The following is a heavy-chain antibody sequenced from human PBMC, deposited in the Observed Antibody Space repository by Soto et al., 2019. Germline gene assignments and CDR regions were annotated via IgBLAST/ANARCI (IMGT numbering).Heavy chain of an antibody. CDR3: AKYYGGGHWFDP. CDR2: IYYTGST. CDR1: GGSIIGYY. V-gene: IGHV4-59*08. J-gene: IGHJ5*02. Sequence: PSETLSLTCTLSGGSIIGYYWGWIRQPPGKGLEWIGYIYYTGSTSYNPSLKTRVTISVDTSRDQVSLELSSVTAADTAVYYCAKYYGGGHWFDPWAREPWSPSPQ. D-gene: IGHD3-10*01.